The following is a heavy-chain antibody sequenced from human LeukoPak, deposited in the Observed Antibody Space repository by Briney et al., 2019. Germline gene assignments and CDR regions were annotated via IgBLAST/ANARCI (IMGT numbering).Heavy chain of an antibody. V-gene: IGHV1-3*01. CDR2: INAGNGNT. CDR3: ARDRGSSRSQYNWFDP. Sequence: ASVKVSCKASGYTFTSYAMHWVRQAPGQRLEWMGWINAGNGNTKYSQKSQGRVTITRDTSASTAYMELSSLRSEDTAVYYCARDRGSSRSQYNWFDPWGQGTLVTVSS. D-gene: IGHD3-16*01. CDR1: GYTFTSYA. J-gene: IGHJ5*02.